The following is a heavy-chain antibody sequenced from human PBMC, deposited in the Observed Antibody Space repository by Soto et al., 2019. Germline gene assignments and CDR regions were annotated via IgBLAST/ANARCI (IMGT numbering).Heavy chain of an antibody. CDR3: ARDRPLYFGDH. J-gene: IGHJ4*02. V-gene: IGHV3-66*01. CDR2: IYFGGST. Sequence: EVQLVESGGGLVQPGGSLRLSCVASGFTVTSNYMTWVRQAPGKGLEWVSVIYFGGSTYYADSLKSRFTISSDTSKNTVYLQMNGLRAEDTAVYYCARDRPLYFGDHWGQGTMVTVSS. D-gene: IGHD3-16*01. CDR1: GFTVTSNY.